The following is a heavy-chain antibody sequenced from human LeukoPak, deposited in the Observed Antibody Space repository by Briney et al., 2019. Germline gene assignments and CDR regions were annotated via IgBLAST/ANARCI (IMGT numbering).Heavy chain of an antibody. Sequence: GGSLRLSCAASEFTFSSYWMSWVRQAPGKGLEWVANIKQDGGQIYYLESVKGRFTVSRDNATNSLYLQMNSLRAEDTAVYYCARLGARQMLEYWGQGTLVTVSS. CDR1: EFTFSSYW. CDR3: ARLGARQMLEY. V-gene: IGHV3-7*01. CDR2: IKQDGGQI. D-gene: IGHD4-17*01. J-gene: IGHJ4*02.